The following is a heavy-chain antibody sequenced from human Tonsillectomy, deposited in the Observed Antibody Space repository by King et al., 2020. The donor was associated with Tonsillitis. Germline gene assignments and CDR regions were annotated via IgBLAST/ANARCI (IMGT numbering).Heavy chain of an antibody. CDR1: GGSFSGYY. D-gene: IGHD3-22*01. J-gene: IGHJ5*02. V-gene: IGHV4-34*01. CDR2: INHSGST. Sequence: QVQLQQWGAGLLKPSETLSLTCAVYGGSFSGYYWSWIRQPPGKGLEWIGEINHSGSTNSNPSLKSRVTISVDTSNNYFSLKLSSVTAADTAVYYCARDSDYYDSSGYSKWFDPWGQGTLVTVSS. CDR3: ARDSDYYDSSGYSKWFDP.